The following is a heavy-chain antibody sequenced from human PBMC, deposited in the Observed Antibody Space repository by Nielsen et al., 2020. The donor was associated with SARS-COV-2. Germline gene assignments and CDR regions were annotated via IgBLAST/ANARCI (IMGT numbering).Heavy chain of an antibody. Sequence: GESLKISCAASEFSLSDYYMSWIRQAPGKGLEWVSCITSSSSDYTNYADSVKGRFTISRDNAKNSLYLQMDSLRADDTAVYYCARGLRRRKTYYYDSSGYYYFDYWGQGTLVTVSS. J-gene: IGHJ4*02. V-gene: IGHV3-11*06. CDR1: EFSLSDYY. CDR2: ITSSSSDYT. CDR3: ARGLRRRKTYYYDSSGYYYFDY. D-gene: IGHD3-22*01.